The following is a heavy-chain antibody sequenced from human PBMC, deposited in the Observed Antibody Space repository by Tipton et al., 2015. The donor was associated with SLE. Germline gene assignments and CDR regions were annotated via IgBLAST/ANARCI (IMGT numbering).Heavy chain of an antibody. CDR2: IYNSGNT. J-gene: IGHJ6*02. CDR3: ARHVDPTDYYYYAVDV. Sequence: TLSLTCTVSGASITSLNWWTWVRQPPGKGLEWIGSIYNSGNTYYNASLKSRVTISVDTSKNQFSLRLSSVSAADTAVYYCARHVDPTDYYYYAVDVWGQGTTVTVSS. V-gene: IGHV4-4*02. CDR1: GASITSLNW.